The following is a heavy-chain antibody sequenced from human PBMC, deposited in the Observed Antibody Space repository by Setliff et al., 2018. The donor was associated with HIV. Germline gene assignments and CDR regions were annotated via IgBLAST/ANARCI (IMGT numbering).Heavy chain of an antibody. CDR2: IIPMFGTA. CDR3: ALGYCSVGSCYSVDFDY. V-gene: IGHV1-69*13. J-gene: IGHJ4*02. D-gene: IGHD2-15*01. CDR1: GYTFTNYG. Sequence: GASVKVSCKASGYTFTNYGISWVRQAPGQGLEWMGGIIPMFGTANYAQKFHGRVTITADESTNTAYMELSSLGSEDTAVYYCALGYCSVGSCYSVDFDYWGQGTLVTVPQ.